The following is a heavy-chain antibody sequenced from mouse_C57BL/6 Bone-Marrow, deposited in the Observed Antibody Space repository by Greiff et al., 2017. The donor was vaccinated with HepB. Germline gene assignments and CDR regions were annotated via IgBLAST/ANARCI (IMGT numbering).Heavy chain of an antibody. CDR3: ARHTDYDGLWYFDV. CDR1: GFTFSSYG. CDR2: ISSGGSYT. Sequence: EVQGVESGGDLVKPGGSLKLSCAASGFTFSSYGMSWVRQTPDKRLEWVATISSGGSYTYYPDSVKGRFTISRDNAKNTLYLQMSRLKSEDTAMYYCARHTDYDGLWYFDVWGTGTTVTVSS. J-gene: IGHJ1*03. V-gene: IGHV5-6*01. D-gene: IGHD2-4*01.